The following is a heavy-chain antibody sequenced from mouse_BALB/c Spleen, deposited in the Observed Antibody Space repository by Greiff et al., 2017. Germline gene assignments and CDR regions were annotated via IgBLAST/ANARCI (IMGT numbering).Heavy chain of an antibody. V-gene: IGHV5-12-2*01. Sequence: EVKLMESGGGLVQPGGSLKLSCAASGFTFSSYTMSWVRQTPEKRLEWVAYISNGGGSTYYPDTVKGRFTISRDNAKNTLYLQMSSLKSEDTAMYYCARSYDYDAWFAYWGQGTLVTVSA. CDR2: ISNGGGST. J-gene: IGHJ3*01. D-gene: IGHD2-4*01. CDR3: ARSYDYDAWFAY. CDR1: GFTFSSYT.